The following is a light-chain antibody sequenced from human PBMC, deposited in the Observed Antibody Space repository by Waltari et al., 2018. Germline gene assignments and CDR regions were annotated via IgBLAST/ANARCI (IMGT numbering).Light chain of an antibody. J-gene: IGKJ2*01. Sequence: EIVLTQSPATLSLSPGETATLSCRASQSVGTYLAWYQQKPGHAPRLLIYYASNRATGIPDRFRGSGSGTDFTLTISSLEPEDFALYYCQQRSSWTPHTFGQGARLEIK. CDR3: QQRSSWTPHT. CDR2: YAS. CDR1: QSVGTY. V-gene: IGKV3-11*01.